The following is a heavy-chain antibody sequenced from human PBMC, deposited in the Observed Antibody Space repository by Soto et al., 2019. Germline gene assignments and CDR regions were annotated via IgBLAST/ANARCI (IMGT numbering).Heavy chain of an antibody. Sequence: GGSLRLSCAASGFTFSSYGMHWVRQAPGKGLEWVAVISYDGSNKYYADSVKGRFTISRDNSKNTLYLQMNSLRAEDTAVYYCAKEAGPPYYYGSGSSSGGMDVWGQGTTVNSP. CDR1: GFTFSSYG. CDR3: AKEAGPPYYYGSGSSSGGMDV. J-gene: IGHJ6*02. V-gene: IGHV3-30*18. CDR2: ISYDGSNK. D-gene: IGHD3-10*01.